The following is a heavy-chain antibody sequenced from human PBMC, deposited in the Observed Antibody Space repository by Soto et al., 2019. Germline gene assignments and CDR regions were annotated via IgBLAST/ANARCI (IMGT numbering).Heavy chain of an antibody. CDR2: IFYSGST. CDR1: SGSISSTIYS. Sequence: PSETLCLTCTVSSGSISSTIYSWDWIRQPPGKGLEWIGSIFYSGSTYYNPSLKSRVTISVDTSKNQFSLTLTSVTAADTAVYYCARQCRGVTCHWFVPWGQGTLVTVS. D-gene: IGHD2-15*01. V-gene: IGHV4-39*01. J-gene: IGHJ5*02. CDR3: ARQCRGVTCHWFVP.